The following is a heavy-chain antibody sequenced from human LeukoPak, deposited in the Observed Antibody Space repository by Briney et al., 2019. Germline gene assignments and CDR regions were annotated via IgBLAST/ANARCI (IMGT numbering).Heavy chain of an antibody. D-gene: IGHD2-2*01. CDR3: ARVGDYQLLPDY. CDR1: GFTFSSYW. J-gene: IGHJ4*02. CDR2: ISGSGRST. V-gene: IGHV3-21*01. Sequence: GGSLRLSCAASGFTFSSYWMHWVRQAPGKGLEWVSAISGSGRSTYYADSVKGRFTISRDNAKNSLYLQMNSLRAEDTAVYYCARVGDYQLLPDYWGQGTLVTVSS.